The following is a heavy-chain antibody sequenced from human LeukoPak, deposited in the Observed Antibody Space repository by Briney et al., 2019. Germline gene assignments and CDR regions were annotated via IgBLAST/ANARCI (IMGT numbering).Heavy chain of an antibody. V-gene: IGHV4-59*01. CDR3: ARDRVVVPTNFYSGMDV. CDR1: GASITSYY. Sequence: SETLSLTCTVSGASITSYYWNWIRQPPGRGLEWIGYIFHSRRTDYNPSLKSRLSFSIDTSRNQFSLNLSSVTAADTAVYYCARDRVVVPTNFYSGMDVWGQGTTVTVS. CDR2: IFHSRRT. J-gene: IGHJ6*02. D-gene: IGHD2-21*01.